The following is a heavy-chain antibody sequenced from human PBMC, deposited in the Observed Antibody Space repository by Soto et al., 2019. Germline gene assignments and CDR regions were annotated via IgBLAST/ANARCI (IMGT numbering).Heavy chain of an antibody. D-gene: IGHD3-22*01. Sequence: GGSLRLSCAASGFTFSSYGMHWVRQAPGKGLEWVAVIWYDGSNKYYADSLKGRFTISRDDSKNTLYLQMNSLRSEDTAVYYCARPSRTNSYGYDYYDSSGYSAPWHYWGQGTLVTVSS. V-gene: IGHV3-33*01. CDR1: GFTFSSYG. CDR3: ARPSRTNSYGYDYYDSSGYSAPWHY. J-gene: IGHJ4*02. CDR2: IWYDGSNK.